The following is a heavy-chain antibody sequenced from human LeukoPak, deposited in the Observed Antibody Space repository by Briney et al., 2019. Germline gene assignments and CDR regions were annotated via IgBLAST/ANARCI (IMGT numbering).Heavy chain of an antibody. J-gene: IGHJ4*02. CDR2: IYYSGST. V-gene: IGHV4-59*01. D-gene: IGHD1-26*01. CDR1: GGSISSYY. Sequence: SETMSLTCTVSGGSISSYYWSWIRQPPGKGLEWIGYIYYSGSTSYNPSLKSRVTISVDTSKNQFSLKLSSVTAADTAVYYCARGGIVGATPPYFDYWGQGTLVTVSS. CDR3: ARGGIVGATPPYFDY.